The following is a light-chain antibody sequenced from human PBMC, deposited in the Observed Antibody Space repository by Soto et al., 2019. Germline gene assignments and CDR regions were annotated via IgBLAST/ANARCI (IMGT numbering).Light chain of an antibody. Sequence: EIVMTQPPATLSLSPGERATLSCRASQSVTSNYLSWHQQKPGQAPRLLIYGASTRATDIPARFSGSGSGTDFTLTISSLQPEDFAVYYCQQDYNLPITFGQGTRLEIK. CDR3: QQDYNLPIT. CDR1: QSVTSNY. CDR2: GAS. J-gene: IGKJ5*01. V-gene: IGKV3D-7*01.